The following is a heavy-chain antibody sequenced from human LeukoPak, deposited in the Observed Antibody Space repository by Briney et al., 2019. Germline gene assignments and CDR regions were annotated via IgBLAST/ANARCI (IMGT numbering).Heavy chain of an antibody. CDR2: I. V-gene: IGHV5-51*01. D-gene: IGHD3-10*01. J-gene: IGHJ6*04. Sequence: GESLKISCKGSGYSFTSYWIGWVRQMPGKGLKWMGIIYSPSFQDQVTISADKSISTAYLQWSGLKASDTAMYYCARLSPYYYGSGRQKEQTKYYYYYGMDVWGKGTTVTVSS. CDR3: ARLSPYYYGSGRQKEQTKYYYYYGMDV. CDR1: GYSFTSYW.